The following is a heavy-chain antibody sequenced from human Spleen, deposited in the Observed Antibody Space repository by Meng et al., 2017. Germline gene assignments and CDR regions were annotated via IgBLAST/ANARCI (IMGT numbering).Heavy chain of an antibody. Sequence: GESLKISCKGSGYSFSSYWVVWVRQMPGKGLEWMGIIYAGDSETRYSPSFQGQVTISADKSIRTAYLQWRSLKASDTAMYYCARTVYNSGWRFPHWGQGNLVNVSS. CDR3: ARTVYNSGWRFPH. V-gene: IGHV5-51*01. CDR1: GYSFSSYW. CDR2: IYAGDSET. D-gene: IGHD6-19*01. J-gene: IGHJ1*01.